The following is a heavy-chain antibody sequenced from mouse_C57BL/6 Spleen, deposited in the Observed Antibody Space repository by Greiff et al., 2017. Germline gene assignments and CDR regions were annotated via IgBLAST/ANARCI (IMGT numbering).Heavy chain of an antibody. J-gene: IGHJ3*01. CDR3: TTHYGSSFAY. D-gene: IGHD1-1*01. CDR1: GFNIKDDY. V-gene: IGHV14-4*01. Sequence: VQLKASGAELVRPGASVKLSCTASGFNIKDDYMHWVKQRPEQGLEWIGWIDPENGATDYASTFQGKATITADTSSITSYRQLSSLTSEDTAVYYCTTHYGSSFAYWGQGTLVTVSA. CDR2: IDPENGAT.